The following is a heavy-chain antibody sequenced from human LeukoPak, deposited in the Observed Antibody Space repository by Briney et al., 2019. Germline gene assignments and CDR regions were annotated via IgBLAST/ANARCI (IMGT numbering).Heavy chain of an antibody. CDR3: ARNCCEPTYDYYFDC. Sequence: GGSLRLSCAASGFTFRSYAMSWVRQAPGKGLEWVSAISGSGGSTYYADSVRGRFTISRDNSKNTLYLHMNSLRAEDTALYYCARNCCEPTYDYYFDCWGQGTLVTVSS. J-gene: IGHJ4*02. CDR2: ISGSGGST. CDR1: GFTFRSYA. D-gene: IGHD2-21*02. V-gene: IGHV3-23*01.